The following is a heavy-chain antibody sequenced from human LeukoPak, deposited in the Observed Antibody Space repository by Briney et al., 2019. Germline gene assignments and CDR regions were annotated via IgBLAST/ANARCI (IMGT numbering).Heavy chain of an antibody. CDR2: IYPGDSDT. CDR1: GYSFTSYW. Sequence: ESLKISCKGSGYSFTSYWIGWVRQMPGKGLEWMGIIYPGDSDTRYSPSFQGQVTISADKSISTAYLQWSSLKASDTAMYYCATTYYYDSSGYWGNAFDIWGQGTMVTVSS. D-gene: IGHD3-22*01. J-gene: IGHJ3*02. CDR3: ATTYYYDSSGYWGNAFDI. V-gene: IGHV5-51*01.